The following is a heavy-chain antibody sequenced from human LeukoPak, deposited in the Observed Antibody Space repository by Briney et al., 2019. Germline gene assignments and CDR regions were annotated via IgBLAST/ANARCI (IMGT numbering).Heavy chain of an antibody. D-gene: IGHD6-13*01. J-gene: IGHJ4*01. V-gene: IGHV3-43*01. CDR1: GFSFDDYT. CDR3: AKDLGKVIAAAGTSGFDT. Sequence: GGSLRLSCAASGFSFDDYTMHWVRQRTGKGLEWVSLINWDGGSTYYADSVKGRFIISRDTSKNSLYLQMHSLRADDTAFYYCAKDLGKVIAAAGTSGFDTWGRGTLVTVSS. CDR2: INWDGGST.